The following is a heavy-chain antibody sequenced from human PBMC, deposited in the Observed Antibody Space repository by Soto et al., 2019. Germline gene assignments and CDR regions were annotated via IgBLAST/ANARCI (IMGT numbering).Heavy chain of an antibody. CDR2: IWHDGSNK. J-gene: IGHJ4*02. V-gene: IGHV3-33*01. CDR3: ARDQLLWFGEKRPSGYFDY. Sequence: GGSLRLSCAASGFTFSSYGVHWVRQAPGKALEWVAAIWHDGSNKYYADSVKGRSTISRDNSKNTPYLQMNSLRAEDTAVYYCARDQLLWFGEKRPSGYFDYWGQGTLVTVSS. D-gene: IGHD3-10*01. CDR1: GFTFSSYG.